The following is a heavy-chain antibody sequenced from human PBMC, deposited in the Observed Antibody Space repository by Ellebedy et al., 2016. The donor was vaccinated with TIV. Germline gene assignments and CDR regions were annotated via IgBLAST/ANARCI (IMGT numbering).Heavy chain of an antibody. D-gene: IGHD2-21*02. CDR2: ISNTGGRT. CDR1: GFTFSSYA. J-gene: IGHJ5*02. V-gene: IGHV3-23*01. CDR3: GRDGVTGNGRWDWLDP. Sequence: GESLKISCAASGFTFSSYAMSWVRQAPGKGLEWVSTISNTGGRTYYADSVKGRFTISRDNSRNTLYLQMNSLRAEDSAIYYCGRDGVTGNGRWDWLDPWGQGTLVTVSS.